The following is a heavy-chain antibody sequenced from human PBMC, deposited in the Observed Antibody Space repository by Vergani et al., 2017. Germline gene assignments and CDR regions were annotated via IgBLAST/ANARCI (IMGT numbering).Heavy chain of an antibody. CDR1: GGSFSGYY. D-gene: IGHD3-10*01. CDR2: INHSGST. Sequence: QVQLQQWGAGLLKPSETLSLTCAVYGGSFSGYYWSWIRQPPGKGLEWIGEINHSGSTNYNPSLKSRVTISVDTSKNQVSLKLSSVTAADTAGYYCARGLKFITMVRGNWFDPWGQGTLVTVSS. V-gene: IGHV4-34*01. CDR3: ARGLKFITMVRGNWFDP. J-gene: IGHJ5*02.